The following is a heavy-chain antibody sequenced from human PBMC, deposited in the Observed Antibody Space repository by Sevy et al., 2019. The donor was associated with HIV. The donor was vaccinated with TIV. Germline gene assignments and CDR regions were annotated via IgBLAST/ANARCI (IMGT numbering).Heavy chain of an antibody. CDR1: GFTFDDYA. J-gene: IGHJ4*02. V-gene: IGHV3-9*01. Sequence: GGSLRLSCAASGFTFDDYAMHWVRQVAGKGLEWVSGINWNGGSIGYAVSVKGRFTSSRDNAKRFLYLEMNRLRIEDSSVYYGAKDKVGHSNGWTEPLDYWGQGIQFTVSS. CDR2: INWNGGSI. CDR3: AKDKVGHSNGWTEPLDY. D-gene: IGHD6-19*01.